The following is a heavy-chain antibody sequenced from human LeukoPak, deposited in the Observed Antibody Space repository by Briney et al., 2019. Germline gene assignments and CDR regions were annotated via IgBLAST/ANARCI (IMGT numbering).Heavy chain of an antibody. J-gene: IGHJ4*02. D-gene: IGHD5-18*01. Sequence: GGSLRLSCEASGFTFASHAMYWVRQAPGKGLEWVAGIFGSGGSPHYADSVKGRFTISRDNPRNTVYLQINSLRDEDTAVYYCGKTTDGYSSGQKPAWPVDYWGQGTLVTVSS. V-gene: IGHV3-23*01. CDR3: GKTTDGYSSGQKPAWPVDY. CDR1: GFTFASHA. CDR2: IFGSGGSP.